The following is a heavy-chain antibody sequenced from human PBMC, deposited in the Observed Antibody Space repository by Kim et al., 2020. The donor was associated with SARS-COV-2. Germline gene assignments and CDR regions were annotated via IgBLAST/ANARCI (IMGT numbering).Heavy chain of an antibody. Sequence: SETLSLTCAVYGGSFSGYYWSWIRQPPGKGLEWIGEINHSGSTNYNPSLKSRVTISVDTSKNQFSLKLSSVTAADTAVYYCARGPYYDILTDPPNWFDP. CDR1: GGSFSGYY. CDR3: ARGPYYDILTDPPNWFDP. D-gene: IGHD3-9*01. V-gene: IGHV4-34*01. J-gene: IGHJ5*02. CDR2: INHSGST.